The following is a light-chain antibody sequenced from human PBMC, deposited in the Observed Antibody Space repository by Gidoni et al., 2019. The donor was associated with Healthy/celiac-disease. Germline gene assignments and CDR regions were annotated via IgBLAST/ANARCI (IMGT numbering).Light chain of an antibody. CDR3: QQYNSYCT. V-gene: IGKV1-5*01. CDR2: AS. Sequence: DIQMTQSPSTLSASVGDRVTITCRASQSISSWLAWYQQKPGKAPKLLIYASSLESGVPSRFSGSGSGTEFTLTISSLQPDDFATYYCQQYNSYCTFGQGTKVEIK. J-gene: IGKJ1*01. CDR1: QSISSW.